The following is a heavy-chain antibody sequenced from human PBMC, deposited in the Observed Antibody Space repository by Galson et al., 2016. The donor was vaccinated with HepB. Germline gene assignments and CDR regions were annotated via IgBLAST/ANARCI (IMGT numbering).Heavy chain of an antibody. CDR1: GFTFSSYE. D-gene: IGHD3-9*01. V-gene: IGHV3-48*03. J-gene: IGHJ4*02. Sequence: SLRLSCAASGFTFSSYEMNWVRQAPGKGLEWVSYISSSGNTIYYAASVKGRFTISRDNAKNSLYLQMNSLRAEDTAVYYCASYPGYFPGNWGQGTLVTVSS. CDR3: ASYPGYFPGN. CDR2: ISSSGNTI.